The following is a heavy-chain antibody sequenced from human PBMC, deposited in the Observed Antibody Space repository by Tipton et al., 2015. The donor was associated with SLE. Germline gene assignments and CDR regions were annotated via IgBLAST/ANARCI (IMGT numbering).Heavy chain of an antibody. CDR3: ARAGGNSLALHV. CDR2: VYYTVRT. J-gene: IGHJ3*01. CDR1: GVSITSGGYY. D-gene: IGHD4-23*01. Sequence: LRLSCNVSGVSITSGGYYWSWIRQRPGTGPEWIGTVYYTVRTYDNPSLKSQMTMSLDTSKDQLSLNLSSMTAADTAVYFCARAGGNSLALHVWGQGTMVTVSS. V-gene: IGHV4-31*01.